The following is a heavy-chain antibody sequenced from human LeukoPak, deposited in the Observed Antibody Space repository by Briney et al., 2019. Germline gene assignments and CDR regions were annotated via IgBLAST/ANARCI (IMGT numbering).Heavy chain of an antibody. D-gene: IGHD3-10*01. J-gene: IGHJ5*02. V-gene: IGHV4-34*01. CDR1: GGSISSYY. CDR3: ARGSRGTMVRFYNWFDP. Sequence: PSETLSLTCTVSGGSISSYYWSWIRQPPGKGLEWIGEINHSGSTNYNPSLKSRVTISVDTSKNQFSLKLSSVTAADTAVYYCARGSRGTMVRFYNWFDPWGQGTLVTVSS. CDR2: INHSGST.